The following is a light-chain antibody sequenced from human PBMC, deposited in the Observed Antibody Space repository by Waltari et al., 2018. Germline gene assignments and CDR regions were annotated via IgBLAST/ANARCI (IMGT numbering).Light chain of an antibody. J-gene: IGKJ3*01. V-gene: IGKV3-20*01. CDR3: HQYVSSPTT. CDR2: GAS. Sequence: EVVLTQSPGTLSLSPGERATLSCRASQSLARSYLAWYQHKPGQAPGLLVFGASTRATGIPDRFSGTGSGKDFTLTISRLEPEDSGVYYCHQYVSSPTTFGPGTKVDIK. CDR1: QSLARSY.